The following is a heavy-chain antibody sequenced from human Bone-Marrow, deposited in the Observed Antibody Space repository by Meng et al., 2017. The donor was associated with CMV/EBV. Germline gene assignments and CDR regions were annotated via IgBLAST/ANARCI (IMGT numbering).Heavy chain of an antibody. CDR3: ASGGHSSTSCYHV. D-gene: IGHD2-2*01. CDR1: GFTFSSYS. V-gene: IGHV3-21*01. Sequence: GGSLRLSCAASGFTFSSYSMNWVRQAPGKGLEWVSSISSSSSYIYYADSVKGRFTISRDNAKNSLYLQMNSLRAEDTAVYYCASGGHSSTSCYHVWGQGTTVTVSS. J-gene: IGHJ6*02. CDR2: ISSSSSYI.